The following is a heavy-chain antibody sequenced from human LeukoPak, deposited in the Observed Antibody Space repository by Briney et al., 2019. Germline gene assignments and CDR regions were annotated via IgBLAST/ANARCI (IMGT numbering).Heavy chain of an antibody. CDR1: GFTFKDYG. J-gene: IGHJ6*02. CDR3: AKHMRATNTYSFFGLDV. V-gene: IGHV3-9*01. CDR2: INWNGGGT. Sequence: GGSLRLSCAATGFTFKDYGMHWVRQPPGKGLEWVSSINWNGGGTDYADSVKGRFTVSRDNAKNSLYLQLSSLRPEDTALYYCAKHMRATNTYSFFGLDVWGQGTTVTVSS. D-gene: IGHD1-26*01.